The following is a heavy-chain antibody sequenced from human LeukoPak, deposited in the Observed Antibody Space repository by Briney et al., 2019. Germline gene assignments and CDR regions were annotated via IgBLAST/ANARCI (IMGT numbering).Heavy chain of an antibody. CDR2: INPISGGT. Sequence: ASVKVSCKASGYTFTGYYMHWVRQAPGQGLEWMGWINPISGGTIFAQKFQGRVTLTRDTSISTAYMELNSLRSDDTAVYYCARPDVDYRYFDLWGRGTLVIVSS. D-gene: IGHD1-14*01. V-gene: IGHV1-2*02. CDR3: ARPDVDYRYFDL. CDR1: GYTFTGYY. J-gene: IGHJ2*01.